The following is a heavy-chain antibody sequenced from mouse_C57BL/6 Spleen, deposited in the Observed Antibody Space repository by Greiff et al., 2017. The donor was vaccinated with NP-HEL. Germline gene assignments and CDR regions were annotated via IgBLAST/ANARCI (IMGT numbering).Heavy chain of an antibody. CDR2: INPSTGGT. J-gene: IGHJ1*03. Sequence: VHVKQSGPELVKPGASVKISCKASGYSFTGYYMNWVKQSPEKSLEWIGEINPSTGGTTYNQKFKAKATLTVDKSSSTAYMQLKSLTSEDSAVYYCARLADYDRDWYFDVWGTGTTVTVSS. D-gene: IGHD2-4*01. CDR1: GYSFTGYY. CDR3: ARLADYDRDWYFDV. V-gene: IGHV1-42*01.